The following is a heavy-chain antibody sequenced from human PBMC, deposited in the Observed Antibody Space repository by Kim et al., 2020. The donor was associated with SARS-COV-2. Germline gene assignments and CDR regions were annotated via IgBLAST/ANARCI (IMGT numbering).Heavy chain of an antibody. Sequence: GGSLRISCAASGFTFSSYSMNWVRQAPGKGLEWVSSISSSSSYIYYAESVKGRFTISRDNAKNSLYLQMNSLRAEDTAVYYCARTVLINYDFWSGYYNDPGYWGQGTLVTVSS. CDR3: ARTVLINYDFWSGYYNDPGY. CDR1: GFTFSSYS. CDR2: ISSSSSYI. V-gene: IGHV3-21*01. J-gene: IGHJ4*02. D-gene: IGHD3-3*01.